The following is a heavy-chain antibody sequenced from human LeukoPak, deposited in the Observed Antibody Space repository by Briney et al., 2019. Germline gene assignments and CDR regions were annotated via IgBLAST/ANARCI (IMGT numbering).Heavy chain of an antibody. CDR2: IRSGGSHT. Sequence: GGSLRLSCAASGFTFSTYGMHWVRQAPGKGLEWVAFIRSGGSHTYCADSVRGRFTISRDNSKNTLYLQTNSLRAEDTAVYYCARYYRLDYWGQGTLVTVSS. J-gene: IGHJ4*02. CDR1: GFTFSTYG. V-gene: IGHV3-30*02. CDR3: ARYYRLDY. D-gene: IGHD2-15*01.